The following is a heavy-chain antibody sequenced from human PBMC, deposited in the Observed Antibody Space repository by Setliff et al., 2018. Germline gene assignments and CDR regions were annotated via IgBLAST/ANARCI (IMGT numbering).Heavy chain of an antibody. J-gene: IGHJ2*01. D-gene: IGHD5-18*01. Sequence: GSLRLSCAASGFTFSDHSMTWIRQAPGKGLEWVAHIFRSSGSTYYADSVKGRFTISRDNAENSLYLQMNSLNADDTAVYYCARDPDTSSKVDVWGRGTLVTVS. V-gene: IGHV3-11*01. CDR1: GFTFSDHS. CDR3: ARDPDTSSKVDV. CDR2: IFRSSGST.